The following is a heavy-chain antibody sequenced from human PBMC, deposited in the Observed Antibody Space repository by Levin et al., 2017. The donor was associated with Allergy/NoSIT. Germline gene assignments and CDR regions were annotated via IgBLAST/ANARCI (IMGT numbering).Heavy chain of an antibody. Sequence: GSLRLSCTVSGGSISSYYWSWIRQPPGKGLEWIGYIYYSGSTNYNPSLKSRVTISVDTSKNQFSLKLSSVTAADTAVYYCARGYCSGGSCSPGLFDYWGQGTLVTVSS. D-gene: IGHD2-15*01. CDR1: GGSISSYY. J-gene: IGHJ4*02. V-gene: IGHV4-59*01. CDR3: ARGYCSGGSCSPGLFDY. CDR2: IYYSGST.